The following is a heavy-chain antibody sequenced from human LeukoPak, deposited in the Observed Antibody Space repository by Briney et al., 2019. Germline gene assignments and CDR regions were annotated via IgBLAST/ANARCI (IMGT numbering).Heavy chain of an antibody. Sequence: SETLSLTCAVSGGSISSGGYYWSWLRQPPGKGLEWIGYIYHSGSTYYNPSLKSRVTISVDRSKNQFSLKLSSVTAADTAVYYCSRGPRSYYDSSGYYYFDYWGQGTLVTVSS. D-gene: IGHD3-22*01. V-gene: IGHV4-30-2*01. J-gene: IGHJ4*02. CDR3: SRGPRSYYDSSGYYYFDY. CDR1: GGSISSGGYY. CDR2: IYHSGST.